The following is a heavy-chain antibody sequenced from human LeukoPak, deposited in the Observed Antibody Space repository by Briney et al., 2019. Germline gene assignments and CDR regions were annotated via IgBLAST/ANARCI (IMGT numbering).Heavy chain of an antibody. CDR1: GFTFDDYG. D-gene: IGHD2-15*01. V-gene: IGHV3-20*04. CDR2: INWNGGRI. CDR3: ARGYCSSGSCYSPAFDY. J-gene: IGHJ4*02. Sequence: GGSLRLSCAASGFTFDDYGMSWVRQVPGKGLEWVSGINWNGGRIGYADSVKGRFTISRDNAKNSLYLQMNSLRAEDTALYYCARGYCSSGSCYSPAFDYWGQGTLVTVSS.